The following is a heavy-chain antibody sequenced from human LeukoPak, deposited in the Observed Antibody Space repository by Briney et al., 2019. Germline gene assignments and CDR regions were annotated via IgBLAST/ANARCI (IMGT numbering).Heavy chain of an antibody. CDR1: GFTFSTYP. Sequence: GGSLRLSCVASGFTFSTYPIFWVRQAPGKGLEWVATVSYDGSMQYHADSVGDRFTTFRDNSQNTVYLQMTNLRTDDTAIYYCARIVGWLQQIADLWGHGTLVTVSS. V-gene: IGHV3-30*04. CDR2: VSYDGSMQ. J-gene: IGHJ5*02. CDR3: ARIVGWLQQIADL. D-gene: IGHD2-15*01.